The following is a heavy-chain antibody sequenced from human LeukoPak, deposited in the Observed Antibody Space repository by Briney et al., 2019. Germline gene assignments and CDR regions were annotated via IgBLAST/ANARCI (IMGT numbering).Heavy chain of an antibody. CDR1: GDTFSRYA. CDR3: ARVVVATGPIYYYYMDV. CDR2: IVPIFGTT. Sequence: SVKVSCKSSGDTFSRYAISWVRQAPGQGLEWMGGIVPIFGTTNYAQKFQGRVTITADESTNTAYVELNSLRSEDTAVYYCARVVVATGPIYYYYMDVWGKGTTVTISS. J-gene: IGHJ6*03. V-gene: IGHV1-69*13. D-gene: IGHD5-12*01.